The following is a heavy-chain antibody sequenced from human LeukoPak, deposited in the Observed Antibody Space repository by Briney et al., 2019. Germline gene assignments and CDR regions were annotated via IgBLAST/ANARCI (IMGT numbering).Heavy chain of an antibody. V-gene: IGHV3-23*01. J-gene: IGHJ4*02. CDR2: ISGSGGST. D-gene: IGHD3-22*01. CDR1: GFTFSSYA. Sequence: GGSLRLSCAASGFTFSSYAMSWVRQAPGKGLEWVSAISGSGGSTYYADSVKGRFTISRDNSKNTPYLQMNSLRGEDTAVYYCAKVSYDSSGYEFDYWGQGTLVTVSS. CDR3: AKVSYDSSGYEFDY.